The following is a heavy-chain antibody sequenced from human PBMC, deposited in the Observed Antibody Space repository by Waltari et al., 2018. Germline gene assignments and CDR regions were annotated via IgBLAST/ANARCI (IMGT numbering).Heavy chain of an antibody. CDR2: INTNTGKP. D-gene: IGHD2-15*01. J-gene: IGHJ5*02. CDR1: GYRFINYG. Sequence: QVQLVQSGSEMKKPGASGKVSCKASGYRFINYGVNWGRQAPGQGLEWMGWINTNTGKPTYAQGFTGRFVFSSDTSVNTAYLQISNLKTEDTAVYYCARGDIVIVPAADNWFDPWGQGTLVTVSS. V-gene: IGHV7-4-1*02. CDR3: ARGDIVIVPAADNWFDP.